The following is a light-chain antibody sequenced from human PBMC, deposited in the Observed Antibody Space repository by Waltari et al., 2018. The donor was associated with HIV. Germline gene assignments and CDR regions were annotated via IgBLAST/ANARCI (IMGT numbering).Light chain of an antibody. J-gene: IGLJ1*01. CDR1: SRDFGGYGY. V-gene: IGLV2-23*02. CDR2: DVS. Sequence: QPALTPPASVSGSPGQSITISCTGSSRDFGGYGYVSWYQQHSGKVPKVLIYDVSKRFTGVSSRFSGSRSGNTASLRISGLQPEDEADYYCCSYAGNDTYVFGSGTMVTAL. CDR3: CSYAGNDTYV.